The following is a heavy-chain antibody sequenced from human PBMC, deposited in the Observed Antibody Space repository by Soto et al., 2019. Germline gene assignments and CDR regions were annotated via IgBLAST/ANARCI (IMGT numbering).Heavy chain of an antibody. J-gene: IGHJ3*02. Sequence: GGSLRLSCAASGFTVSSNYMSWVRQAPGKGLELFSVIYSGGSTYYADSVKGRFTISIDNSKYTLYLQMNSLRFEDTAVYYCAREDWNYGLAFDIWGQGTMVTVSS. D-gene: IGHD1-7*01. CDR1: GFTVSSNY. CDR3: AREDWNYGLAFDI. CDR2: IYSGGST. V-gene: IGHV3-53*01.